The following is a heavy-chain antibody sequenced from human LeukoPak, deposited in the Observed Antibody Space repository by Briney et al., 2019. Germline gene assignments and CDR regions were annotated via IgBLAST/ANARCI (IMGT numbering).Heavy chain of an antibody. CDR1: GDTLTGYY. Sequence: ASVKVSCKASGDTLTGYYMHWVRQAPGQGLEWMGRINPNSGGTNYAQKFQGGVTMTRDTSISTAYVELSRLRSDDTAVYYCARDKEGVAAVLWGQGTLVTVSS. D-gene: IGHD6-13*01. CDR2: INPNSGGT. CDR3: ARDKEGVAAVL. V-gene: IGHV1-2*06. J-gene: IGHJ4*02.